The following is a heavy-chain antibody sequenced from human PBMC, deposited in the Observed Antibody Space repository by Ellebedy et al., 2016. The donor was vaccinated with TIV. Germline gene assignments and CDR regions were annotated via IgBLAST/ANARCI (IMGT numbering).Heavy chain of an antibody. CDR1: GFTFSTFW. J-gene: IGHJ4*02. D-gene: IGHD1-26*01. Sequence: GESLKISCAASGFTFSTFWMHWVRQAPGRELVWLSRISPDGRATTYADSVKGRFTISRDNAKNTLYLQMNSLRAEDTAVYYCARDLVSGSVPLGYWGQGTLVTVSS. V-gene: IGHV3-74*01. CDR3: ARDLVSGSVPLGY. CDR2: ISPDGRAT.